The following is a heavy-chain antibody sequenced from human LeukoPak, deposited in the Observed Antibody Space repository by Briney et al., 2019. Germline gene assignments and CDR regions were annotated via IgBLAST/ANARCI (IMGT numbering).Heavy chain of an antibody. J-gene: IGHJ4*02. CDR2: INHSGST. CDR3: ARVRQWELPY. D-gene: IGHD1-26*01. CDR1: GGSFSGYY. V-gene: IGHV4-34*01. Sequence: SETLSLTCAVYGGSFSGYYWSWIRQPPGKGLEWIGEINHSGSTNYNPSLKSRVTISVDTSKNQFSLKLSSVTAADTAVYYCARVRQWELPYWGQGTLVTVSS.